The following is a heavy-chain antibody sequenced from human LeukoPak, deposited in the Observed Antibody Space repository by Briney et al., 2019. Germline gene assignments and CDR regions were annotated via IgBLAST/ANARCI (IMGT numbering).Heavy chain of an antibody. CDR1: GFTISSYA. Sequence: LLLSYAATGFTISSYAMHWVRQAPGKGLESLAVISYDGSNKYYADSVKGRFTISRDNSKNTLYLQMNSLRAEDTAVYYCARDKYYYGSGSSRTLYYYYGMDVWGQGTTVTVSS. V-gene: IGHV3-30-3*01. D-gene: IGHD3-10*01. CDR2: ISYDGSNK. CDR3: ARDKYYYGSGSSRTLYYYYGMDV. J-gene: IGHJ6*02.